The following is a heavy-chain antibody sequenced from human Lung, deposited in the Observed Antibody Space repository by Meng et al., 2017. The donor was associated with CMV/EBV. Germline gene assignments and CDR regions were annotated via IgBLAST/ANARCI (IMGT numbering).Heavy chain of an antibody. Sequence: QVHLRESGPGLVKPSGPLSLPCAVSGDSITNHNWWAWVRQPPGKGLEWIGEIPHRGSSAYNPSLKSRVSMSIDKSKNQFSLKLTSVTAADTAVYHCLRRSGGSVWGQGTLVTVSS. CDR3: LRRSGGSV. D-gene: IGHD3-10*01. CDR2: IPHRGSS. V-gene: IGHV4-4*02. CDR1: GDSITNHNW. J-gene: IGHJ1*01.